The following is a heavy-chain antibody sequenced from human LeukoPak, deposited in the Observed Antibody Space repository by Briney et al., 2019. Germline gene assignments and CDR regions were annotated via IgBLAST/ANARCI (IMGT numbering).Heavy chain of an antibody. V-gene: IGHV4-4*07. Sequence: SETLSLICTVSGGSISSYYWSWIRQPAGKGLEWIGRIYTSGSTNYNPSLKRRVTMSVDTSKNQFSLKLSSVTAADTAVYYCARDPPNYDYVWGSYRSGAFDIWGQGTMATVSS. J-gene: IGHJ3*02. CDR3: ARDPPNYDYVWGSYRSGAFDI. CDR2: IYTSGST. CDR1: GGSISSYY. D-gene: IGHD3-16*02.